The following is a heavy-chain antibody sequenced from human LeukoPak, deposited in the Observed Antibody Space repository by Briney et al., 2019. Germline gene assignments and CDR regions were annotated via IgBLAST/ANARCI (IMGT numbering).Heavy chain of an antibody. Sequence: GGFLRLSCAASGFTFSPYNMNWVRQAPGKGLEWVSSISTSSDYIYYADSVKGRFTISRDNAKNSLYLQMNSLRVEDTAVYYCARAPTVLVGYCSSSSCQADYWGQGTLVTVSS. CDR3: ARAPTVLVGYCSSSSCQADY. J-gene: IGHJ4*02. V-gene: IGHV3-21*01. D-gene: IGHD2-2*01. CDR2: ISTSSDYI. CDR1: GFTFSPYN.